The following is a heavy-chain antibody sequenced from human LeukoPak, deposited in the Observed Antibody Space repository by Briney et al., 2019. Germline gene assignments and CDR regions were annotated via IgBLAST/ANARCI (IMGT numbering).Heavy chain of an antibody. CDR2: IYYSGST. Sequence: SETLSLTCTVSGGSISRYYWSWIRQPPGRGLEWIGYIYYSGSTNYNPSHKSRVTISVDTSNNQFSLKLSSVTAADTAVYYCARERIRTDDAFDIWGQGTMVTVSS. D-gene: IGHD2-2*01. CDR3: ARERIRTDDAFDI. J-gene: IGHJ3*02. V-gene: IGHV4-59*01. CDR1: GGSISRYY.